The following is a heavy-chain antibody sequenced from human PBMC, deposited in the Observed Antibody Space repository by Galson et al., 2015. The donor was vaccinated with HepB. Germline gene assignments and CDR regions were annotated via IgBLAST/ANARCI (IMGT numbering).Heavy chain of an antibody. CDR1: GFTVSSNY. CDR2: IYSGGST. V-gene: IGHV3-66*01. CDR3: ARAILSLRIAVAGSGYGMDV. J-gene: IGHJ6*02. Sequence: SLRLSCAASGFTVSSNYMSWVRQAPGKGLEWVSVIYSGGSTYYAASVKGRCTIYREKSKNTLYLQMNSLRAEDTAVYYCARAILSLRIAVAGSGYGMDVWGQGTTVTVSS. D-gene: IGHD6-19*01.